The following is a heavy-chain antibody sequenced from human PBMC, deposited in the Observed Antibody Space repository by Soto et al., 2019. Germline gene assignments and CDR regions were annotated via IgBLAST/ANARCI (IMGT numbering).Heavy chain of an antibody. CDR3: ARERIGRFYAMDV. CDR2: INWSGEMI. Sequence: EVQLVESGGAMVHPGGSLRLSCVASGFKFDDYAIHWVRQVAGKGLELVSAINWSGEMIAYADSVKGRATISRDNAKNSDSLQINRLSPADAALYYCARERIGRFYAMDVRGHGTTVSVS. D-gene: IGHD1-26*01. J-gene: IGHJ6*02. V-gene: IGHV3-9*01. CDR1: GFKFDDYA.